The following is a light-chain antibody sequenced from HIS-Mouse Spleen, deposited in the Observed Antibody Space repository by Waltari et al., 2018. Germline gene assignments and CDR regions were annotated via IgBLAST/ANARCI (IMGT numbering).Light chain of an antibody. J-gene: IGLJ2*01. V-gene: IGLV6-57*02. CDR2: EDN. CDR3: QSYDSSNHVV. CDR1: SGSLASNY. Sequence: NFMLTQPHSVSESPGKTVTISCTGSSGSLASNYVPWSQQRPGSAPTTVIYEDNQRPSGVPDRFSGSIDSSSNSASLTISGLKTEDEADYYCQSYDSSNHVVFGGGTKLTVL.